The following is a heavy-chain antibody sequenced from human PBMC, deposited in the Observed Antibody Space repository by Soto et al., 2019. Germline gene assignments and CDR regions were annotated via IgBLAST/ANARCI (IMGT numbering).Heavy chain of an antibody. CDR2: IWYDGSNK. CDR1: GFTFSSYG. CDR3: ARDRDYGDSHFHYGMDV. J-gene: IGHJ6*02. V-gene: IGHV3-33*01. D-gene: IGHD4-17*01. Sequence: GGSLRLSCAASGFTFSSYGMHWVRQAPGKGLEWVAVIWYDGSNKYYADSVKGRFTISRDNSKNTLYLQMNSLRAEDTAVYYCARDRDYGDSHFHYGMDVWGQGTTVTVSS.